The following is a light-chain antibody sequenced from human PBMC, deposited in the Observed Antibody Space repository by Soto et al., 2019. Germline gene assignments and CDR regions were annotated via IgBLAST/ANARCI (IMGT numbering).Light chain of an antibody. CDR2: AAS. CDR3: QKYNSPPLT. J-gene: IGKJ4*01. CDR1: QGIGVY. Sequence: DIQITKKPSSLSASLGDRVTITCRASQGIGVYLAWFQQRPGRVPSLLIYAASTLQSGVPSRFSGSGSGTDFTLTISSLQPEDVATYYCQKYNSPPLTFGGGTKVDIK. V-gene: IGKV1-27*01.